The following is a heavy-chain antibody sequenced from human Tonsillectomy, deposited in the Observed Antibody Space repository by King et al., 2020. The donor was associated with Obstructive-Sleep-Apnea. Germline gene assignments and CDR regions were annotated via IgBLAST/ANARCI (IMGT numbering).Heavy chain of an antibody. CDR2: IKQDGSEK. D-gene: IGHD4-17*01. CDR3: AREGFTDYGDPLSFDI. Sequence: VQLVESGGGLVQPGGSLRLSCAASGFTFRSFWMSWVRQAPGKGLEWVANIKQDGSEKYYVDSVKVRCTISRENAKNSLYLLMNSLSAEDTAVYYCAREGFTDYGDPLSFDIWGQGTMVTVSS. V-gene: IGHV3-7*01. J-gene: IGHJ3*02. CDR1: GFTFRSFW.